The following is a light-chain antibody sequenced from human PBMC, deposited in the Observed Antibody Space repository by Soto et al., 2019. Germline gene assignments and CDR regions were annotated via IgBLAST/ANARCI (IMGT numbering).Light chain of an antibody. V-gene: IGKV1-9*01. J-gene: IGKJ5*01. Sequence: IQLTQSPSSLSASVGDRVTITCRASQGISSYLTWYQQKPGKAPKLLIYAASTLHSGVPSKFSGSGSGTDFTLTISSLQPEDFAAYYCQQYGNSLPTFGQGTRLEIK. CDR3: QQYGNSLPT. CDR1: QGISSY. CDR2: AAS.